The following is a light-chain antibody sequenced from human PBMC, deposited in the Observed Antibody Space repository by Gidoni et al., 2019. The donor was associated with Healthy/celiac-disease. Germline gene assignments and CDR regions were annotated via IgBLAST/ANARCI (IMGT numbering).Light chain of an antibody. CDR3: QQRSNWPPIT. CDR1: QSVSSY. J-gene: IGKJ5*01. V-gene: IGKV3-11*01. Sequence: EIVFTQSPATLSLSPGERATLSCRASQSVSSYLAWYQQKPGQAPRLLIYDASNRATGIPARCSGRGAGKDFTLTSSRREPEDVAVYYCQQRSNWPPITFGQGTRLEIK. CDR2: DAS.